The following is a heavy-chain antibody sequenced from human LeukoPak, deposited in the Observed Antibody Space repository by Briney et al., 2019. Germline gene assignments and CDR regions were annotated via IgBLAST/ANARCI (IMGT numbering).Heavy chain of an antibody. J-gene: IGHJ4*02. CDR3: AREGCGNNYYFDY. Sequence: GGSLRLSCAASGFTFSSYEMNWVRQAPGEGLEWVSYINRSGTSTYYADSVKGRFTISRDNAKNSLYLQMNSLRAEDTAVYYCAREGCGNNYYFDYWGQGTLVTVSS. D-gene: IGHD5-24*01. V-gene: IGHV3-48*03. CDR2: INRSGTST. CDR1: GFTFSSYE.